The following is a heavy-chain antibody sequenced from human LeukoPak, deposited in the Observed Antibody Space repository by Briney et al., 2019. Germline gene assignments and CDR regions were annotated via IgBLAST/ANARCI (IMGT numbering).Heavy chain of an antibody. CDR2: ISYDGSNK. CDR1: GFTFSCYA. V-gene: IGHV3-30*04. J-gene: IGHJ3*02. CDR3: ARESEDAFDI. Sequence: PGGSLRLSCAAAGFTFSCYAMHWVRQAPGKGLEWVAVISYDGSNKYYADSVKGRFTISRDNSKNTLYLQMNSLRAEDTAVYYCARESEDAFDIWGQGTMVTVSS.